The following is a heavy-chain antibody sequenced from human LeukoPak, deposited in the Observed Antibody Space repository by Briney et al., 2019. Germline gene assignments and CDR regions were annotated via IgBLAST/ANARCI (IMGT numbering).Heavy chain of an antibody. D-gene: IGHD6-19*01. CDR2: ISGSGGST. Sequence: GGSLRLSCAASGFTFSSYAMSWVRQAPGKGLEWVSAISGSGGSTYYADSVKGRFTISRDNSKNTLYLQMNSLRAEDTAVYYCAKAKTPLSGWYWFDPWGQGTLVTVSS. CDR3: AKAKTPLSGWYWFDP. J-gene: IGHJ5*02. CDR1: GFTFSSYA. V-gene: IGHV3-23*01.